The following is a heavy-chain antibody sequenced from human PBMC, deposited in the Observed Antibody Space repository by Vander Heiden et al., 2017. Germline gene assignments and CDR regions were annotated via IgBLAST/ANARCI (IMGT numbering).Heavy chain of an antibody. J-gene: IGHJ5*02. CDR1: GFTFSSYG. CDR2: IGTSTSPI. Sequence: EVQLVESGGALVQPGGSLRLSCTASGFTFSSYGMNWVRQALGKGLEWVSYIGTSTSPIYYADSVKGRFTISRDNAKNSLYLQMDSLRDEDTAVYYCARGPPLFDPWGQGTLVTVSS. CDR3: ARGPPLFDP. V-gene: IGHV3-48*02.